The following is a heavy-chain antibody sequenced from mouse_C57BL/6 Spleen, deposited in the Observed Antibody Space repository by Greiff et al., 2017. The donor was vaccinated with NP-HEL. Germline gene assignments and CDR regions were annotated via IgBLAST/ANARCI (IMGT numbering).Heavy chain of an antibody. J-gene: IGHJ3*01. V-gene: IGHV1-42*01. CDR3: ARSDYGSTWFAY. CDR1: GYSFTGYY. D-gene: IGHD1-1*01. Sequence: VQLQQSGPELVKPGASVKLSCKASGYSFTGYYMNWVKQSPEKSLEWIGEINPSTGGTTYNQKFKAKATLTVDKSSSTAYMQLKSLTAEDSAVYYCARSDYGSTWFAYWGQGTLVTVSA. CDR2: INPSTGGT.